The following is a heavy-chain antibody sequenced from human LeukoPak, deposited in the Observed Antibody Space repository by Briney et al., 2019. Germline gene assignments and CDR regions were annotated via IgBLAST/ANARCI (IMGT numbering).Heavy chain of an antibody. Sequence: GGSLRLSCAASGFTFSSYAMHWVRQAPGKGLEWVAVISYDGSNKYYADSVKGRFTISRDNSKNTLYLQMISLRAEDTAVYYCARGITMVRGVDNWFDPWGQGTLVTVSS. CDR3: ARGITMVRGVDNWFDP. D-gene: IGHD3-10*01. CDR1: GFTFSSYA. V-gene: IGHV3-30-3*01. J-gene: IGHJ5*02. CDR2: ISYDGSNK.